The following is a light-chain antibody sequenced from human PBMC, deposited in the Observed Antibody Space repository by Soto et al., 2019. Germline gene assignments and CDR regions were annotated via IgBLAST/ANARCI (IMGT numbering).Light chain of an antibody. Sequence: DIQMTQSPSTLSASVGDRVTITCRARQSISSWLAWYQQKPGKAPKLLIYDASSLESGVPSRFSGSGSVTEFTLTISSLQPDDFATYYCQQYNSYWTFGQGTKVDIK. CDR3: QQYNSYWT. CDR2: DAS. V-gene: IGKV1-5*01. CDR1: QSISSW. J-gene: IGKJ1*01.